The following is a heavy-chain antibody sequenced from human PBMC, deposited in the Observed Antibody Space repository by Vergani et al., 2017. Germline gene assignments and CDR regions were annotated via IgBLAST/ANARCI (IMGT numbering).Heavy chain of an antibody. J-gene: IGHJ6*03. CDR1: GGSISSGGYY. CDR3: ARAFDYYYYYMDV. CDR2: IYYSGST. D-gene: IGHD3-3*01. Sequence: QVQLQQWGAGLLKPSETLSLTCTVSGGSISSGGYYWSWIRQHPGKGLEWIGYIYYSGSTYYNPSLKSRVTISVDTSKNQFSLKLSSVTAADTAVYYCARAFDYYYYYMDVWGKGTTVTVSS. V-gene: IGHV4-31*03.